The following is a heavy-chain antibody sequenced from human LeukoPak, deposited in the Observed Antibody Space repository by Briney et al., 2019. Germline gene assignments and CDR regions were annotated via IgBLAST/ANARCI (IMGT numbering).Heavy chain of an antibody. CDR1: GGSISSYY. D-gene: IGHD6-13*01. CDR3: ARGIIAAAGTDWFDP. J-gene: IGHJ5*02. CDR2: IYTSGST. Sequence: PSETLSLTCTVSGGSISSYYWSWIRQPAGKGLEWIGRIYTSGSTNYNPSLKSRVTMSVDTSKNQFSLKLSSVTAADTAVYYCARGIIAAAGTDWFDPWGQGTLVTVSS. V-gene: IGHV4-4*07.